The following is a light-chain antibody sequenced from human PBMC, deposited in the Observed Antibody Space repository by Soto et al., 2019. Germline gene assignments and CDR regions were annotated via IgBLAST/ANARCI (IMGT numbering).Light chain of an antibody. V-gene: IGKV3-20*01. CDR2: NTS. CDR1: QSINSKS. J-gene: IGKJ3*01. Sequence: EIVLTKSPGTLSLSPGEGATVSCRVSQSINSKSLVWYQRKFGQAPRLLIYNTSSRATGIPDRFSGSGSGTDFTLSISILEPEDFAVYYCQHYGGSFIFGPGTKVDFK. CDR3: QHYGGSFI.